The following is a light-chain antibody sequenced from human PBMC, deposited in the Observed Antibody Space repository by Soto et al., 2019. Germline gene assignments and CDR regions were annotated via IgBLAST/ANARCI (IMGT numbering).Light chain of an antibody. CDR1: QSVGIY. V-gene: IGKV3-11*01. CDR2: DAS. Sequence: EIVLTQSPATLSLSPGERATLSCRASQSVGIYLGWYQQRPGQAPRLLIYDASNRAAGIPARFSGSGSGTDFTLIITSLEYEDFAVYYCQYRNTWPPAFGQGTRLEIK. J-gene: IGKJ5*01. CDR3: QYRNTWPPA.